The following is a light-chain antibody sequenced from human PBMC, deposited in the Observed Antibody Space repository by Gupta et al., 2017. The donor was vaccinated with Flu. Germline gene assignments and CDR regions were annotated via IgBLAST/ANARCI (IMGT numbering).Light chain of an antibody. J-gene: IGKJ1*01. Sequence: PSTLPASVGDRVTITCRASQSISSWLAWYQQKPGKAPKLLIYKASSLESGVPSRFSGSGSGTEFTLTISSLQPDDFATYYCQQYNSYPWTFGQGTKVEIK. CDR2: KAS. CDR1: QSISSW. V-gene: IGKV1-5*03. CDR3: QQYNSYPWT.